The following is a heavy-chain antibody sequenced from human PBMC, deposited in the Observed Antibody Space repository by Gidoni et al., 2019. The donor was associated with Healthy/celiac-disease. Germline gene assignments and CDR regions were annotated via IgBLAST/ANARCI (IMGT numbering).Heavy chain of an antibody. Sequence: EVQLVESGGGLVQPGGSLRLPWSPLEFPFSTPYMDWVRQAPGKGLEWVGHTRNKANSYTTEYAASVKGRFTISRDDSKNSLYLQMNSLKTEDTAVYYCARGSRYYGSGTLDYWGQGTLVTVSS. J-gene: IGHJ4*02. CDR1: EFPFSTPY. CDR2: TRNKANSYTT. CDR3: ARGSRYYGSGTLDY. V-gene: IGHV3-72*01. D-gene: IGHD3-10*01.